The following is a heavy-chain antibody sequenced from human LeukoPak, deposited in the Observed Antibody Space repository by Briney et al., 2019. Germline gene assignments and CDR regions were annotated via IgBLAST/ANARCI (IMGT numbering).Heavy chain of an antibody. J-gene: IGHJ6*03. CDR3: TRGATIMWDYYYYYMGV. D-gene: IGHD1-26*01. CDR2: ISSSSTI. V-gene: IGHV3-48*01. CDR1: GFTFSSYS. Sequence: PGGSLRLSCAASGFTFSSYSMNWVRQAPGKGLEWVSYISSSSTIYYADSVKGRFTISRDNAKNSLYQQMNSLRAEDTAVYYCTRGATIMWDYYYYYMGVWGKGTTVTVSS.